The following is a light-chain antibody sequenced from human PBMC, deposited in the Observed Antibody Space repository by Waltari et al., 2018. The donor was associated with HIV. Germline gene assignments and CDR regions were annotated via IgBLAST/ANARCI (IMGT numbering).Light chain of an antibody. J-gene: IGLJ2*01. V-gene: IGLV3-21*02. CDR3: QVWHSNSDHVV. CDR2: DDS. CDR1: SIGSQT. Sequence: SSVLTQPPSVSVATGQPARTTCQGNSIGSQTVHWYQQRPGQAPALVVHDDSDRPSGIPERFSGSNSGNTATLPISRVEAGDEADYYCQVWHSNSDHVVFGGGTKLTVL.